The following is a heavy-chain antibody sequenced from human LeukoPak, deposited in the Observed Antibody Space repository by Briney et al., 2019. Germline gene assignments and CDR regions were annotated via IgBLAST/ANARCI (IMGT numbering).Heavy chain of an antibody. CDR3: ARAYYYDSSGWSNAFDI. D-gene: IGHD3-22*01. CDR1: GFTFSSYW. CDR2: IKQDGSEK. Sequence: GGSLGLSCAASGFTFSSYWMTWVRQGPGKGLEWVANIKQDGSEKYYVDSVKGRLTISRDNAKNSLYLQMNSLRAEDTAVYYCARAYYYDSSGWSNAFDIWGQGTMVTVSS. J-gene: IGHJ3*02. V-gene: IGHV3-7*04.